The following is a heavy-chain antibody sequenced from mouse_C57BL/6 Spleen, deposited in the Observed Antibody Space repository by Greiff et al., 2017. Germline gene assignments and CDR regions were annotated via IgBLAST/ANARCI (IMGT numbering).Heavy chain of an antibody. Sequence: QIQLLQPGTGLVKPGASVKLSCKASGYTFTSYWMHWVKQRPGQGLEWVGNINPSNGGTNYNEKLKSQATLTVDKSYSTAYMQLSSRPSEEYAVYYCGREAHTVVEGYFDVWGTGTTVTVSS. CDR2: INPSNGGT. CDR3: GREAHTVVEGYFDV. D-gene: IGHD1-1*01. CDR1: GYTFTSYW. V-gene: IGHV1-53*01. J-gene: IGHJ1*03.